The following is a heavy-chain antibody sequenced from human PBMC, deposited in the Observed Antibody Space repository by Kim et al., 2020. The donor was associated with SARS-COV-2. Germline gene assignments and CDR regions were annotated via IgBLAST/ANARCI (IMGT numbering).Heavy chain of an antibody. V-gene: IGHV3-30*01. Sequence: KYYADSVRGRFTISRDNSKNTLYLQMNSLRAEDTAVYYCARDRGNAFDIWGQGTMVTVSS. CDR3: ARDRGNAFDI. J-gene: IGHJ3*02. CDR2: K.